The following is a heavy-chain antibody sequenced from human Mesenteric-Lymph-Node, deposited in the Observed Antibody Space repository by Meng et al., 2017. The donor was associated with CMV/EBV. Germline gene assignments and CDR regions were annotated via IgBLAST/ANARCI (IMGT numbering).Heavy chain of an antibody. Sequence: SQTLSLTCAVYGGSFNYHYWTWIRQPPGKGLEWIGQINHSGSTNYNSSLKSRVTISVDTSKNQFSLKLSSVTAADTAVYYCVRGHPTYALLRLDYWGQGALVTVSS. CDR3: VRGHPTYALLRLDY. J-gene: IGHJ4*02. D-gene: IGHD3-16*01. CDR1: GGSFNYHY. CDR2: INHSGST. V-gene: IGHV4-34*01.